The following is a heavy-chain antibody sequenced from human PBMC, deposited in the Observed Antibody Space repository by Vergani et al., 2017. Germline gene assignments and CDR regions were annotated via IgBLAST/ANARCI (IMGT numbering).Heavy chain of an antibody. CDR3: ARDRGWGKYFDG. Sequence: QVQLVESGGGVVQPGRSLRLSCAASGFTFSSYCMHWVRQAPGKGLEWVAVIWYDGSNKYYGDSVKGRFTISRDNSKNTLYLEMNSLRAEDTAVYYCARDRGWGKYFDGWSQGTLVTVSS. CDR1: GFTFSSYC. V-gene: IGHV3-33*01. J-gene: IGHJ4*02. D-gene: IGHD7-27*01. CDR2: IWYDGSNK.